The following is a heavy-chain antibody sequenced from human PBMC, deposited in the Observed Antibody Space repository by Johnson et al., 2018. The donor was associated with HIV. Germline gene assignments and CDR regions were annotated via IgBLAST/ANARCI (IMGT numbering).Heavy chain of an antibody. CDR1: GFTFSSYG. J-gene: IGHJ3*02. Sequence: VQLVESGGGLVQPGRSLRLSCAASGFTFSSYGMHWVRQAPGKGLEWVAVIWYDGSNKYYADSVKGRFTISRDNSKNTLYLQMNSLRAEDTAVYYCAREATYYDYVWGSYAFDIWGQGTMVTVSS. CDR3: AREATYYDYVWGSYAFDI. V-gene: IGHV3-33*01. CDR2: IWYDGSNK. D-gene: IGHD3-16*01.